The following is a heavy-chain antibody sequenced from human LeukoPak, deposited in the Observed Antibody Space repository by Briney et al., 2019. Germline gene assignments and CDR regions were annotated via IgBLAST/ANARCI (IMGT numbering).Heavy chain of an antibody. CDR2: IYPDDSNT. D-gene: IGHD3-10*01. J-gene: IGHJ3*02. CDR1: GYNFNIYW. CDR3: ASLNFGSKLSGDAFDI. Sequence: GESLKISCKGSGYNFNIYWIAWVRQMAGKGLEWMGIIYPDDSNTKYSPSFQGQVTISADKSFTTAYLQWSGLKASDTAIYYCASLNFGSKLSGDAFDIWGQGIMVTVSA. V-gene: IGHV5-51*01.